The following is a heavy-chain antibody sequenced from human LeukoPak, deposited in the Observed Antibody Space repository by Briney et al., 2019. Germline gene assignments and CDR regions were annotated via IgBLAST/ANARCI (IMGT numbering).Heavy chain of an antibody. CDR1: GYTFTSYY. CDR3: ARIAEEVYDSSGYFDY. V-gene: IGHV1-46*01. CDR2: INPSGGST. J-gene: IGHJ4*02. D-gene: IGHD3-22*01. Sequence: ASVKVSCKASGYTFTSYYMHWVRQAPGQGLEWMGIINPSGGSTTYAQKFQGRVTMTRDTSTSTVYMELSSLRSEDTAVYYCARIAEEVYDSSGYFDYWGQGTLVTVSS.